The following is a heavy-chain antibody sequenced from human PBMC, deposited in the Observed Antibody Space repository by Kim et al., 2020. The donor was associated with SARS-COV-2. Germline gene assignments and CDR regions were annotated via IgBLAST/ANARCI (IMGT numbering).Heavy chain of an antibody. Sequence: ASVKVSCKASGYTFIGFYIHWVRQAPGQGLEWMGWINPDSGDTNYAQIFQGRVTMTRDSSISTAYMHLSSLRSYDTAVYYCARGGEDDNNYYYFGIDVWGQGTTVTVSS. D-gene: IGHD3-9*01. CDR1: GYTFIGFY. CDR2: INPDSGDT. V-gene: IGHV1-2*02. CDR3: ARGGEDDNNYYYFGIDV. J-gene: IGHJ6*02.